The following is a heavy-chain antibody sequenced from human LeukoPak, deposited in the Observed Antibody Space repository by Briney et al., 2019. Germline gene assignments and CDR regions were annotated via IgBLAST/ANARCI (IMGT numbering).Heavy chain of an antibody. D-gene: IGHD5-12*01. V-gene: IGHV1-2*02. CDR3: ARDLAWGSGYDLDY. J-gene: IGHJ4*01. Sequence: ASVKVSCKASGYTFTCYYMHWVRQAPGQGLEWMGWINPNSGGTNYAQKFQGRVTMTRDTSISTAYMELTRLRFDDTAMYYCARDLAWGSGYDLDYWGLGTLVIVSS. CDR1: GYTFTCYY. CDR2: INPNSGGT.